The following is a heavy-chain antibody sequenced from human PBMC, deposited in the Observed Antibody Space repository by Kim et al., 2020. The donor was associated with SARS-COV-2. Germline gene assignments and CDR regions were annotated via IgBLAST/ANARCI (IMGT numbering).Heavy chain of an antibody. CDR3: ARGQFTVLRAIICLQAVGN. D-gene: IGHD3-10*01. CDR1: GASIRSAGYY. Sequence: SETLSLTCSVSGASIRSAGYYWTWIRQHPGKGLEWIGYIDYGGSTYYNPSLKSRITISLDTSNNHFSLNLSSVTAADTAVYYCARGQFTVLRAIICLQAVGNWGQGTLVTVSS. V-gene: IGHV4-31*03. CDR2: IDYGGST. J-gene: IGHJ4*02.